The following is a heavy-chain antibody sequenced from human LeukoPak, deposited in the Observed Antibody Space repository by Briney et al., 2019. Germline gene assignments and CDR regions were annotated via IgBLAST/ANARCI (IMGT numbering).Heavy chain of an antibody. Sequence: GGSLRLSCAASQFTFSSYWMNWVRQAPGKGLEWVANIKQDGSEKYYVDSVKGRFTTSRDNAKNSLYLQMNSLRAEDTAVYYCARGYTSPWDRAFDIWGQGTMVTVSS. D-gene: IGHD6-19*01. CDR2: IKQDGSEK. CDR1: QFTFSSYW. V-gene: IGHV3-7*01. J-gene: IGHJ3*02. CDR3: ARGYTSPWDRAFDI.